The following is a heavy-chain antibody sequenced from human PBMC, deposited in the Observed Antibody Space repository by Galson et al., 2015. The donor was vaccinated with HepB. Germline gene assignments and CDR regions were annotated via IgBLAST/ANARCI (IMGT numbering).Heavy chain of an antibody. J-gene: IGHJ4*02. D-gene: IGHD3-10*01. CDR1: GFTFSSYA. CDR3: ARDGPRPQAVLLWFGRWGSYFDY. Sequence: SLRLSCAASGFTFSSYAMHWVRQAPGKGLEWVAVISYDGSNKYYADSVKGRFTISRDNSKNALYLQMNSLRAEDTAVYYCARDGPRPQAVLLWFGRWGSYFDYWGQGTL. V-gene: IGHV3-30*04. CDR2: ISYDGSNK.